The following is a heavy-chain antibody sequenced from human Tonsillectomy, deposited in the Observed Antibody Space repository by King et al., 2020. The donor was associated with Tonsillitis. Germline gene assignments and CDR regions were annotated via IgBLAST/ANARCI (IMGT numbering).Heavy chain of an antibody. Sequence: VQLQESGPGLVKPSETLSITCTVSGVSISSYYWSWIRQPPGKGLEWIGHVYYTGSANFNPSLKSRVNISIDTSVKQFSLNLISVTTADTAVYYCARVIRRGPSSTVIFDIWGHGKMVTVSS. D-gene: IGHD2/OR15-2a*01. V-gene: IGHV4-59*01. CDR3: ARVIRRGPSSTVIFDI. J-gene: IGHJ3*02. CDR1: GVSISSYY. CDR2: VYYTGSA.